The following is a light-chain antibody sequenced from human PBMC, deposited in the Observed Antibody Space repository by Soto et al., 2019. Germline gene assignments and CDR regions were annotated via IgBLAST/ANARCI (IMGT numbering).Light chain of an antibody. Sequence: EVVLTQYPATLSLSPGERATLSCRASQSVGAQFAWYQRKPGQSPRLLIYGASNRASGISARFSGSGSGTAFTLTIARREPEDSAVYYSQPRNDWGSFGGGTRVEIK. CDR3: QPRNDWGS. CDR2: GAS. J-gene: IGKJ4*01. V-gene: IGKV3-11*01. CDR1: QSVGAQ.